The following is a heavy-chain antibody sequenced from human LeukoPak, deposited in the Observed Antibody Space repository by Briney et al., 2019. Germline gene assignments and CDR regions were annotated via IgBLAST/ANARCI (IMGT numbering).Heavy chain of an antibody. V-gene: IGHV3-23*01. CDR2: ISGSGGST. Sequence: GGSLRLSCAASGFTFSSYAMSWVRQAPGKGLEWVPAISGSGGSTYYADSVKGRFTISRDNSKNTLYLQMNSLRAEDTAVYYCAKDQTRPDYFDYWGHGTLVTVSS. CDR1: GFTFSSYA. CDR3: AKDQTRPDYFDY. J-gene: IGHJ4*01.